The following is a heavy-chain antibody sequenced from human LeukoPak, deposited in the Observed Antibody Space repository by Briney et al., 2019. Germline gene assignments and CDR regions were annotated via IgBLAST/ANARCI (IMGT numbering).Heavy chain of an antibody. CDR2: INHREYT. CDR1: TDSFYDYF. J-gene: IGHJ6*03. V-gene: IGHV4-34*01. Sequence: PSETLSLTCAVYTDSFYDYFWSWIRQSPGKGLEWIGEINHREYTNYNPSLRSRVTISVDTAKKQFSLKLGSVTAADTAVYYCARGYYYMDVWDKGAAVTVSS. CDR3: ARGYYYMDV.